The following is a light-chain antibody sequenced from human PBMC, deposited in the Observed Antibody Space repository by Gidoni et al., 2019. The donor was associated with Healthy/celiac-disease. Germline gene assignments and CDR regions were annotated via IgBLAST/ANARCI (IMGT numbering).Light chain of an antibody. CDR1: SSNIGSNY. J-gene: IGLJ2*01. CDR3: AAWDDSLSGLV. V-gene: IGLV1-47*02. CDR2: SNN. Sequence: QSVLTQPTSASGTTGQRVTISCSVSSSNIGSNYVYLYQQLPGTAHKLLISSNNQRPSGLPDRFSGSKSGTSASLAISGLRSEDEADYYCAAWDDSLSGLVFGGGTKLTVL.